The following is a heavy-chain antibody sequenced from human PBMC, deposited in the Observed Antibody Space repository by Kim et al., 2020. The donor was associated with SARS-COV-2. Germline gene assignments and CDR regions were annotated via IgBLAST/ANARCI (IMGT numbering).Heavy chain of an antibody. CDR2: MNPNSGNT. CDR3: ARGDTAMVNSGFDY. CDR1: GYTFTSYD. J-gene: IGHJ4*02. D-gene: IGHD5-18*01. Sequence: ASVKVSCKASGYTFTSYDINWVRQATGQGLEWMGWMNPNSGNTGYAQKFQGRVTMTRNTSISTAYMELSSLRSEDTAVYYCARGDTAMVNSGFDYWGQGTLVTVSS. V-gene: IGHV1-8*01.